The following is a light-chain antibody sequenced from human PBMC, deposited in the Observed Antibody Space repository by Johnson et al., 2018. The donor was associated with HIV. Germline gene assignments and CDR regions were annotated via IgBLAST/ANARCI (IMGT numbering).Light chain of an antibody. J-gene: IGLJ1*01. Sequence: QSVLTQPPSVSAAPGQRVTISCSGSSSIIGNDSVSWYQQLPGTAPELLIYENNRRPSGIPDRFSGSKSGTSATLVITGLQPGDEADYFCGTWDSSLSGYVFGTGTMVTVL. CDR1: SSIIGNDS. V-gene: IGLV1-51*02. CDR2: ENN. CDR3: GTWDSSLSGYV.